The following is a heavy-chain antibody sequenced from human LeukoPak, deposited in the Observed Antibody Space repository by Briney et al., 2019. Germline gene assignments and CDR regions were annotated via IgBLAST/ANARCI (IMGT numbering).Heavy chain of an antibody. CDR2: ISAYNGNT. CDR3: ARDEKEERGSYYYAMDV. CDR1: GYTFTNNG. D-gene: IGHD1-1*01. J-gene: IGHJ6*02. Sequence: ASVKVSCKASGYTFTNNGFSWVRQAPGQGPEWMGWISAYNGNTNYAQKFQGRVTLTTDTSTTTAYMELRSLRSDDTAVYYCARDEKEERGSYYYAMDVWGQGTTVTVSS. V-gene: IGHV1-18*01.